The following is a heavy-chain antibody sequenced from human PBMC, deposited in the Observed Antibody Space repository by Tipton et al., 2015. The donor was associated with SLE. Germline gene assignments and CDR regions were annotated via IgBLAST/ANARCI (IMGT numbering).Heavy chain of an antibody. V-gene: IGHV4-59*08. CDR3: ARLTVTPHWYFDL. Sequence: GLVKPSETLSLTCTVSGGSISSYYWSWIRQPPGKGLEWIGHIYYSGTTNYNPSPKSRITIPVDTSKNQFSLALSSVTAADTAVYYCARLTVTPHWYFDLWGRGTPVTVSS. J-gene: IGHJ2*01. CDR1: GGSISSYY. CDR2: IYYSGTT. D-gene: IGHD2-21*02.